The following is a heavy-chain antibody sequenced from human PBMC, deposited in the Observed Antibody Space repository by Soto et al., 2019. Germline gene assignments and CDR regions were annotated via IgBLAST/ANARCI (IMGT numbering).Heavy chain of an antibody. CDR1: GFTFSYYS. D-gene: IGHD6-6*01. Sequence: GSLRLSCVASGFTFSYYSMSWILQAPGKGLEWLAFIDSRGRTLSYADSVRGRFTISRDNAENSVYLQMDSLRADDTAVYYCARQAARNYIDSWGQGNSVTVSS. CDR3: ARQAARNYIDS. J-gene: IGHJ4*02. V-gene: IGHV3-11*01. CDR2: IDSRGRTL.